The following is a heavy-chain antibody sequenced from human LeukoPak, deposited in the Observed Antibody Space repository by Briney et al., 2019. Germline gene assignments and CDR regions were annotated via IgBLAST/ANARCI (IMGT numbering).Heavy chain of an antibody. J-gene: IGHJ4*02. CDR3: AKASAAVSLIYYFDY. D-gene: IGHD2-15*01. Sequence: GGSLRLSCAASGFTSSSYAMSWVRQAPGKGLEWVSAISGSGGSTYYADSVKGRFTISRDNSKNTLYLQMNSLRAEDTAVYYCAKASAAVSLIYYFDYWGQGTLVTVSS. V-gene: IGHV3-23*01. CDR2: ISGSGGST. CDR1: GFTSSSYA.